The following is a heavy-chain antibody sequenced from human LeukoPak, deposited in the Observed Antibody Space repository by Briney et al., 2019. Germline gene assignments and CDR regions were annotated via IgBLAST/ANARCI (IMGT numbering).Heavy chain of an antibody. CDR3: ARTQYGDYTFGY. D-gene: IGHD4-17*01. CDR2: INHSGST. J-gene: IGHJ4*02. V-gene: IGHV4-34*09. Sequence: SETLSLTCAVYGGSFSGYYWSWIRQPPGKGLEWIGEINHSGSTNYNPSLKSRVTISVDTSKNQFSLKLSSVTAADTAVYYCARTQYGDYTFGYWGQGTLVTVSS. CDR1: GGSFSGYY.